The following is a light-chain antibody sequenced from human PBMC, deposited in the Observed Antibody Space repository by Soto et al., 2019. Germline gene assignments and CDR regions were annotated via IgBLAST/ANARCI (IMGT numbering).Light chain of an antibody. CDR2: GAS. CDR1: QSVSSSF. J-gene: IGKJ1*01. CDR3: QQYGSSPVT. V-gene: IGKV3-20*01. Sequence: EILLTQSPCTLSLSPGERATLSCRASQSVSSSFLGWYQQKSGQAPRLLIHGASSRATGIPDRFSGSGSGTDFTLTISRLEPEDFEVYYCQQYGSSPVTFGQGTKVDIK.